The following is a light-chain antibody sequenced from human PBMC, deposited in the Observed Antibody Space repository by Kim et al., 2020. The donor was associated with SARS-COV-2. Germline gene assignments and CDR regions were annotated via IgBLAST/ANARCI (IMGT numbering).Light chain of an antibody. CDR3: LQYGSLRLT. CDR1: QSVRSNF. CDR2: AAA. Sequence: PGERATLSCRPSQSVRSNFLAWFQQKRCQAPRLLIFAAASSATGLPDRFSGSGSGTDFTLTIGRLEAGDFAVDYGLQYGSLRLTFGGGTKLE. V-gene: IGKV3-20*01. J-gene: IGKJ4*01.